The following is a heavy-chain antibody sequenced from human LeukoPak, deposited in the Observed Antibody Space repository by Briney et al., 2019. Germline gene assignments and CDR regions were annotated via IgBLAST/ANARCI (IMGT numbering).Heavy chain of an antibody. J-gene: IGHJ4*02. CDR2: ISGSGGTT. CDR3: AKVAPHYDILTGPFDY. D-gene: IGHD3-9*01. V-gene: IGHV3-23*01. Sequence: GGSLRLSCAASGFTFSRYAMSWVRQAPGKGLERVSGISGSGGTTYYADSVKGRFTISRDNSKNTLYLQMNSPRAEDTAVYYCAKVAPHYDILTGPFDYWGQGTLVTVSS. CDR1: GFTFSRYA.